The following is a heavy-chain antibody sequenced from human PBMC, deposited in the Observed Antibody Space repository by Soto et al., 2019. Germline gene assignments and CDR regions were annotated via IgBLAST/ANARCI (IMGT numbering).Heavy chain of an antibody. Sequence: QVQLVQSGPEVKKPGSWVKVSCKASGGTFSRYAINWVRQAPGQGLEWMGGITPMFGKSSYAQKFQGRVTITADESTSTGYMELRSLRSDDTAVYYCARDGALYDSSGYYLLYWGQGTLVAVSS. V-gene: IGHV1-69*01. J-gene: IGHJ4*02. D-gene: IGHD3-22*01. CDR3: ARDGALYDSSGYYLLY. CDR2: ITPMFGKS. CDR1: GGTFSRYA.